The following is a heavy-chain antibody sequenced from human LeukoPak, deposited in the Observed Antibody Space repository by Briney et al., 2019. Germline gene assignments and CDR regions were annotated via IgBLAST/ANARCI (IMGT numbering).Heavy chain of an antibody. Sequence: PGGSLRLSCAASGFTFSSYWMSWVRQAPGKGLEWVANIKQEGSEKYYVDSVKGRFTISRDNAKNSLYLQMNSLRAEDTAVYYCARDYDFWSGYYDYWGQGTLVTVSS. CDR2: IKQEGSEK. D-gene: IGHD3-3*01. J-gene: IGHJ4*02. CDR3: ARDYDFWSGYYDY. CDR1: GFTFSSYW. V-gene: IGHV3-7*01.